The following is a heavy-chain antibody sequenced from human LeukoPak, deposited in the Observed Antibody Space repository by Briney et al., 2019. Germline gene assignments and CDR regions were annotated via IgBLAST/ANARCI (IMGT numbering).Heavy chain of an antibody. D-gene: IGHD2-2*01. V-gene: IGHV4-59*08. CDR1: GGSISSYY. CDR2: IYYSGNT. J-gene: IGHJ5*02. Sequence: PSETLSLTCTVSGGSISSYYWSWIRQPPGKGLEWIGYIYYSGNTNYNPSLKSRVSISVDTSKNRFSLKLNSVTAADTAVYYCARHLGYCSSAGRSSWFDPWGQGTLVTVSS. CDR3: ARHLGYCSSAGRSSWFDP.